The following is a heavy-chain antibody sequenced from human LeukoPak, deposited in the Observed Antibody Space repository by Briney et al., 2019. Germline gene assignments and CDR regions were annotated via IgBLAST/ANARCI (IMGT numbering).Heavy chain of an antibody. CDR3: AGQDVGKSSSSSFDY. CDR2: KYYTGST. CDR1: GGSISSFY. D-gene: IGHD6-6*01. Sequence: SETLSLTCSVSGGSISSFYWSWIRQPPGKGLEWIGYKYYTGSTNYNPSLKSRVTISVDMSKEQFSLKLSSVTAADTAVYYCAGQDVGKSSSSSFDYWGQGTLVTVSS. V-gene: IGHV4-59*08. J-gene: IGHJ4*02.